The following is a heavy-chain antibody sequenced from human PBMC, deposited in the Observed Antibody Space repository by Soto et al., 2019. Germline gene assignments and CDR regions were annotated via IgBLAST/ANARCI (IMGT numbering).Heavy chain of an antibody. J-gene: IGHJ4*02. D-gene: IGHD5-18*01. Sequence: ETLSLTCAVYGGSFSGYYWSWIRQAPGKGLEWVSAISGSGGSTYYADSVKGRFTISRDNSKNTLYLQMNSLRAEDTAVYYCAKDIRDTAMVCDYWGQGTLVTVSS. CDR3: AKDIRDTAMVCDY. V-gene: IGHV3-23*01. CDR1: GGSFSGYY. CDR2: ISGSGGST.